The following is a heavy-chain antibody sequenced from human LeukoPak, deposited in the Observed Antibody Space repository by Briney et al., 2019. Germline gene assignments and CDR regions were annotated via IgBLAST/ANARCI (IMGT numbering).Heavy chain of an antibody. CDR2: MNPNSGNT. CDR1: GYTFTSYD. D-gene: IGHD3-22*01. V-gene: IGHV1-8*03. J-gene: IGHJ3*02. Sequence: GASVKVSCKASGYTFTSYDINWVRQATGQGLEWMGWMNPNSGNTGYAQKFQGRVTITRYTSISTAYMELSSLRSEDTAVYYCARAYYYDSSGYYHDAFDIWGQGTMVTVSS. CDR3: ARAYYYDSSGYYHDAFDI.